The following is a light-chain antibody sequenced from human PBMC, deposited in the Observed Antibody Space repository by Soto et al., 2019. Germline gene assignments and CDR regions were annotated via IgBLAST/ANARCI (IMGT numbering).Light chain of an antibody. Sequence: ETVMTQSPATLSVSPGERAILSCRASQSVSGNLAWYQQKPGQAPRLLIYAASSRAAGIPPRFSGSGSGTEFTLTISSLQSEDFAVYYCQQYNNWPPSTFGQGTKLEIK. CDR2: AAS. CDR1: QSVSGN. CDR3: QQYNNWPPST. J-gene: IGKJ2*01. V-gene: IGKV3-15*01.